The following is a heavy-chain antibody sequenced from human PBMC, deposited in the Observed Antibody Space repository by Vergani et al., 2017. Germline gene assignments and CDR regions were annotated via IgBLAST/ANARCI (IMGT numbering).Heavy chain of an antibody. CDR2: INAGNGNT. CDR3: ARVQVYYYYYYYMDV. J-gene: IGHJ6*03. D-gene: IGHD1-14*01. V-gene: IGHV1-3*01. Sequence: QVQLVQSGAEVKKPGASVKVSCKASGYTFTSYAMHWVRQAPGQRLEWMGWINAGNGNTKYAQKLQGRVTMTTDTSTSTAYMELRSLRSDDTAVYYCARVQVYYYYYYYMDVWGKGTTVTVSS. CDR1: GYTFTSYA.